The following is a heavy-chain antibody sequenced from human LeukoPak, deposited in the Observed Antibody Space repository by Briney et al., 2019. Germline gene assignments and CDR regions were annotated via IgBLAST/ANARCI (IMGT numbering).Heavy chain of an antibody. CDR3: ARSTTVVTPGDY. Sequence: GGSLRLSCAASGFTFSSYRMNWVRQAPGKGLEWVSSISSSSSYIYYADSVKGRFTISRDNAKNSLYLQMNSLRAEDTAVYYCARSTTVVTPGDYWGQGTLVTVSS. J-gene: IGHJ4*02. V-gene: IGHV3-21*01. CDR2: ISSSSSYI. CDR1: GFTFSSYR. D-gene: IGHD4-17*01.